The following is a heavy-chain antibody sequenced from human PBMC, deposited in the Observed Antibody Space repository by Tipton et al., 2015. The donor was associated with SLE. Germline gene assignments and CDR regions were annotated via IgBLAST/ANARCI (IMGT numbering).Heavy chain of an antibody. J-gene: IGHJ5*02. CDR3: ARDLRHSYGKWLDP. Sequence: TLSLTCTVSGGSVSPYYWNWIRQSPGKGLEWIGYIQTSGITNYNPSLKSRVTMSVDMSKNQFSLRLSSVTAADTAVYYCARDLRHSYGKWLDPWGQGTLVTVSS. CDR2: IQTSGIT. CDR1: GGSVSPYY. D-gene: IGHD5-18*01. V-gene: IGHV4-4*08.